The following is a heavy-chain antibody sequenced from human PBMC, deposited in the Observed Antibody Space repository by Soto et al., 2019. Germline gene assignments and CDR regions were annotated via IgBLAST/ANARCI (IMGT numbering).Heavy chain of an antibody. Sequence: SVKVSCKASGGTFSSYAISWVRQAPGQGLEWMGGIIPIFGTANYAQKFQGRVTITADESTSTVYMDLSSLRSEDTAVYYCARSPYSSGYYYAIDYWGQGTQVTVSS. V-gene: IGHV1-69*13. J-gene: IGHJ4*02. D-gene: IGHD3-22*01. CDR3: ARSPYSSGYYYAIDY. CDR1: GGTFSSYA. CDR2: IIPIFGTA.